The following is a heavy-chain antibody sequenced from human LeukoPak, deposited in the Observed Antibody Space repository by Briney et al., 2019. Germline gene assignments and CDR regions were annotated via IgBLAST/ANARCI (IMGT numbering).Heavy chain of an antibody. CDR2: ISYSGST. Sequence: PSETLSLTCTVSGGSISSYYWSWIRQPPGKELEWIAYISYSGSTKYNPSLKSRVTISVDTSKNQFSLKLSSVTAADTAVYYCGRDALVGYFSYYYMDVWGKGTTVTVSS. V-gene: IGHV4-59*01. CDR3: GRDALVGYFSYYYMDV. D-gene: IGHD2-15*01. CDR1: GGSISSYY. J-gene: IGHJ6*03.